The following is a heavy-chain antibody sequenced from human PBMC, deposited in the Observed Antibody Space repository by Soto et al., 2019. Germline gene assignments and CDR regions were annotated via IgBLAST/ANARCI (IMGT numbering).Heavy chain of an antibody. V-gene: IGHV4-39*01. CDR1: GGSISSSSYY. Sequence: SETLSLTCTVSGGSISSSSYYWGWIRQPPGKGLEWIGSIYYSGSTYYNPSLKSRVTISVDTSKNQFSLKLSSVTAADTAVYYCARHPERYSSASDWFDPWGQGTLVTVSS. CDR3: ARHPERYSSASDWFDP. J-gene: IGHJ5*02. CDR2: IYYSGST. D-gene: IGHD6-25*01.